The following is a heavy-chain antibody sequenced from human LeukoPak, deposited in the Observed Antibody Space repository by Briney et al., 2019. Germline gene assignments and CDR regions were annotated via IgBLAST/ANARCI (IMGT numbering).Heavy chain of an antibody. CDR2: IYYSGST. Sequence: SETLSLTCTVSGGSISSYYWSWIRQPPGKGLEWIGYIYYSGSTNYNPSLKSRVTISVDTSKNQFSLKLSSVTAADTAVYYCARGVVPAARQSLGRFYFDYWGQGTLVTVSS. CDR3: ARGVVPAARQSLGRFYFDY. J-gene: IGHJ4*02. D-gene: IGHD2-2*01. CDR1: GGSISSYY. V-gene: IGHV4-59*01.